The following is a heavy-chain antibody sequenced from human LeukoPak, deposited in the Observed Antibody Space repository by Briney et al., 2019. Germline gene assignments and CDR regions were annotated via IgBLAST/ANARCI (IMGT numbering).Heavy chain of an antibody. CDR1: GFTFSSYG. D-gene: IGHD4-11*01. V-gene: IGHV3-33*06. CDR2: IWSDASNR. J-gene: IGHJ4*02. Sequence: PGRSLRLSCAASGFTFSSYGMHWVRQAPGTGLEWVAVIWSDASNRYYADSVKGRFTISRDNFKKTVYLQMNSLKVEDTAVYYCEEDAHRGFDYSNSLEYWGQGTLVTVSS. CDR3: EEDAHRGFDYSNSLEY.